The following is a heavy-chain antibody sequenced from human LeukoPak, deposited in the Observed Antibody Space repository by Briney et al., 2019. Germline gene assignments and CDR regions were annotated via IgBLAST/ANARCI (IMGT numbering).Heavy chain of an antibody. CDR1: GFTFSTYW. Sequence: SGGSLRLSCAASGFTFSTYWMSWVRQAPGKGLEWVANIKQDGSEKKYLDSVKGRFTISRDNAKNSLYLQMNSLRAEDTAMYYCARDLDSSSWWNWFDPWGQGTLVTVSS. J-gene: IGHJ5*02. V-gene: IGHV3-7*01. D-gene: IGHD6-13*01. CDR3: ARDLDSSSWWNWFDP. CDR2: IKQDGSEK.